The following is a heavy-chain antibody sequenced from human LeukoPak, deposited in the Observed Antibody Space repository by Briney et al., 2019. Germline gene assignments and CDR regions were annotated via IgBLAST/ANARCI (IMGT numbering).Heavy chain of an antibody. D-gene: IGHD3-10*01. Sequence: PGGSLGLSCAASGFTFSSYSMNWVRQAPGKGLDWVSSISSSSSYIYYADSVKGRFTISRDNAKNSLYLQMNSLRAEDTAVYYCARDQRLGGSGSYSWGQGTLVTVSS. J-gene: IGHJ4*02. V-gene: IGHV3-21*01. CDR2: ISSSSSYI. CDR3: ARDQRLGGSGSYS. CDR1: GFTFSSYS.